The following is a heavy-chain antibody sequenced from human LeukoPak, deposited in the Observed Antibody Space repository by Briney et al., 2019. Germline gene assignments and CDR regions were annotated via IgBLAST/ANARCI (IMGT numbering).Heavy chain of an antibody. Sequence: ASVKVSCKASGYTFTGYYMHWVRQAPGQGLEWMGWMNPNSGNTGYAQKFQGRVTMTRNTSISTAYMELSSLRSEDTAVYYCARGVVDYYDSSGYYASRYYYYYYGMDVWGQGTTVTVSS. CDR3: ARGVVDYYDSSGYYASRYYYYYYGMDV. D-gene: IGHD3-22*01. CDR2: MNPNSGNT. J-gene: IGHJ6*02. V-gene: IGHV1-8*02. CDR1: GYTFTGYY.